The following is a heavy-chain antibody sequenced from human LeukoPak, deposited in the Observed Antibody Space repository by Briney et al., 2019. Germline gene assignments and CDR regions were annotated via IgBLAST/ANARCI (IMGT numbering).Heavy chain of an antibody. CDR1: GFTFSSYG. V-gene: IGHV3-33*01. CDR3: ARGRYCSSTCCYHPYYYYGMDV. J-gene: IGHJ6*02. Sequence: GRSLRLSCAASGFTFSSYGMHWVRQAPGKGLEWVAVIWYDGSNKYYADSVKGRFTISRDNSKNTLYLQMNSLRAEDTAVYYCARGRYCSSTCCYHPYYYYGMDVWGQGTTVTVSS. CDR2: IWYDGSNK. D-gene: IGHD2-2*01.